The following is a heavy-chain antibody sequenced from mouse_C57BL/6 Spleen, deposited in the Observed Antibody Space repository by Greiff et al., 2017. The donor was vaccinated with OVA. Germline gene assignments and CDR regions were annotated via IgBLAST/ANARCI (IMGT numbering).Heavy chain of an antibody. V-gene: IGHV3-6*01. CDR2: ISYDGSN. D-gene: IGHD1-1*01. Sequence: EVQLVESGPGLVKPSQSLSLTCSVTGYSITSGYYWNWIRQFPGNKLEWMGYISYDGSNNYNPSLKNRISITRDTSKNQFFLKLNSVTTEDTATYYCARGDYGSSLFAYWGQGTLVTVSA. CDR3: ARGDYGSSLFAY. J-gene: IGHJ3*01. CDR1: GYSITSGYY.